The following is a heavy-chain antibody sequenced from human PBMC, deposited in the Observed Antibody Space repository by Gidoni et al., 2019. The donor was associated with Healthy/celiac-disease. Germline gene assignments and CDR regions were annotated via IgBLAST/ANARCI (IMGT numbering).Heavy chain of an antibody. CDR2: IYYRGRT. J-gene: IGHJ4*02. Sequence: QLQLQESGPGLVKPSETLSLTCTVPGGSISRSSYYWGWIRQPPGKGLEWIGSIYYRGRTYYPPSLKSRVTISVDTSKNQFSLKLSSVTAADTAVYYCARDFREVGATPPGCPVDYWGQVTLVTVSS. D-gene: IGHD1-26*01. V-gene: IGHV4-39*07. CDR1: GGSISRSSYY. CDR3: ARDFREVGATPPGCPVDY.